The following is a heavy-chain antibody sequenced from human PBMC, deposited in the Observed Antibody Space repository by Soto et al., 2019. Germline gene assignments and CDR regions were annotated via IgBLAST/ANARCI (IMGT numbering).Heavy chain of an antibody. J-gene: IGHJ4*02. CDR3: AAPYGSGSYYNGFDY. V-gene: IGHV1-69*05. CDR1: GGTFSSYA. D-gene: IGHD3-10*01. Sequence: QVQLVQSGAEVKKPGSSVKVSCKASGGTFSSYAISWVRQAPGQGLEWMGGIIPIFGTANYAQKFQGRATXTXXXSXXTAYMELSSLRSEATAVYYWAAPYGSGSYYNGFDYWGQGTLVTVSS. CDR2: IIPIFGTA.